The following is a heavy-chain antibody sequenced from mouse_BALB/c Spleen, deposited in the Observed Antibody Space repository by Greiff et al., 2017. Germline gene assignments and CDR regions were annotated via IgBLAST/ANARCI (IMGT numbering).Heavy chain of an antibody. Sequence: EVQVVESGGGLVQPGGSRKLSCAASGFTFSSFGMHWVRQAPEKGLEWVAYISSGSSTIYYADTVKGRFTISRDNPKNTLFLQMTGLRSEDTAMYYCARGPDYYAMDYWGQGTSVTVSS. CDR3: ARGPDYYAMDY. CDR1: GFTFSSFG. J-gene: IGHJ4*01. V-gene: IGHV5-17*02. CDR2: ISSGSSTI.